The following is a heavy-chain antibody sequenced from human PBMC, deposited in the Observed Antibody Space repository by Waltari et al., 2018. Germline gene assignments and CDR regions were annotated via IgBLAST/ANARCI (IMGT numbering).Heavy chain of an antibody. CDR1: GLTFSRSI. CDR2: ISYDGTNK. Sequence: QVQLVESGGGVVQPGRSLRLSCAASGLTFSRSIMHWVRQPPGKGLEWVAVISYDGTNKYYADSGKGRFTISRDNSKNTLYLQMNSLRPDDTAVYYCARGGGWNSHLDYWGQGTLVTVSS. V-gene: IGHV3-30-3*01. D-gene: IGHD1-7*01. CDR3: ARGGGWNSHLDY. J-gene: IGHJ4*02.